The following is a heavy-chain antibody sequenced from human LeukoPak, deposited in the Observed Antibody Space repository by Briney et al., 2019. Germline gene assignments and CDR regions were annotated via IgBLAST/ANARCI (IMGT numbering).Heavy chain of an antibody. CDR3: AKETRPYCGGDCYLDY. Sequence: GGSLRLSCAASGFTFSSYGMSWVRQAPGKGLEWVSAISGSGGSTHYADSVKGRFTISRDNSRNTLYLQMNSLRAEDTAVYYCAKETRPYCGGDCYLDYWGQGTLVTVSS. J-gene: IGHJ4*02. CDR1: GFTFSSYG. V-gene: IGHV3-23*01. CDR2: ISGSGGST. D-gene: IGHD2-21*02.